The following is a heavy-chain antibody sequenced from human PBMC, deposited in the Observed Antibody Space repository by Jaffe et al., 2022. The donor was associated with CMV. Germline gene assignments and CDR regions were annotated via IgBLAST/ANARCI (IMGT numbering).Heavy chain of an antibody. D-gene: IGHD6-25*01. J-gene: IGHJ2*01. V-gene: IGHV4-34*02. Sequence: QVQLQQWGAGLLKPSETLSLPCAVYGGSLNNNYWSWIRQTSGKGLEWIGEVNHNGNTNYNPSLESRVTISVDTSKNQISLNLTSVTAADTAVYYCATSHRGSGRTRFFDVWGRGTLVAVSS. CDR3: ATSHRGSGRTRFFDV. CDR2: VNHNGNT. CDR1: GGSLNNNY.